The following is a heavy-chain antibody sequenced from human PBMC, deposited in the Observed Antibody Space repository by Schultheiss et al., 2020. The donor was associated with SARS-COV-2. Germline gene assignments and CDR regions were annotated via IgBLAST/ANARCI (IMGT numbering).Heavy chain of an antibody. D-gene: IGHD3-22*01. J-gene: IGHJ3*02. CDR1: GFTFSSYS. CDR2: ISSSSSYI. Sequence: GGSLRLSCSASGFTFSSYSMNWVRQAPGKGLEWVSSISSSSSYIYYADSVKGRFTISRDNAKNSLYLQMNSLRAEDTAVYYCARDYEVYYYDSSWNAFDIWGQGTMVTVSS. V-gene: IGHV3-21*01. CDR3: ARDYEVYYYDSSWNAFDI.